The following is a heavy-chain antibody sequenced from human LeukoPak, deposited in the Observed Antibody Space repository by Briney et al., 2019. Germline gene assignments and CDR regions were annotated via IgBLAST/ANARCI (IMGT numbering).Heavy chain of an antibody. J-gene: IGHJ3*02. CDR3: ARGGLISLANTPLGAFDI. Sequence: PGASVKVSCKASGYTFTSYAKHWVREAPGQRLEWMGWINAGNGNTKYSQEFQGRVTITRDTSASTAYMELSSLRSEDTAVYYCARGGLISLANTPLGAFDIWGQGTMVSVSS. CDR1: GYTFTSYA. D-gene: IGHD3/OR15-3a*01. V-gene: IGHV1-3*03. CDR2: INAGNGNT.